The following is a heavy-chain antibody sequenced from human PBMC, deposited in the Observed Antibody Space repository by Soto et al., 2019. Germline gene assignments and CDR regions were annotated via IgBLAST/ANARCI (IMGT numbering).Heavy chain of an antibody. CDR2: IYPGDSET. CDR3: ARSPRSSPYFDY. D-gene: IGHD6-13*01. J-gene: IGHJ4*02. Sequence: GESLKISCQCSGYTFSNFWIAWVRQLPGKGLEYMGIIYPGDSETRYSPSFHGKVTISADRSIGTAYLQWSSLEASDSAFYYCARSPRSSPYFDYWGQGALVTVSS. V-gene: IGHV5-51*01. CDR1: GYTFSNFW.